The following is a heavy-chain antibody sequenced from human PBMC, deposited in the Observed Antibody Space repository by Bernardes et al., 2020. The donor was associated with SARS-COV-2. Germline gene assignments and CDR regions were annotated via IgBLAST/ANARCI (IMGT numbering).Heavy chain of an antibody. D-gene: IGHD2-15*01. Sequence: SETLSLTCTVSGGSISTYFWSWIRQPPGKGLEWIGYIDYSGSTTHNPSLKSRVTMSVDTSKKQFSLKLTSVTAADTAVYYCARYCSGGSCYSLSMDVWGQGTTVTVSS. J-gene: IGHJ6*02. CDR1: GGSISTYF. CDR3: ARYCSGGSCYSLSMDV. V-gene: IGHV4-59*01. CDR2: IDYSGST.